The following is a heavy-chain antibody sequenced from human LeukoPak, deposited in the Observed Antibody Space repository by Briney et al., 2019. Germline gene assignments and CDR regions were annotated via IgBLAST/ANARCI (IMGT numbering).Heavy chain of an antibody. CDR2: ISAYNGNT. D-gene: IGHD3-10*01. J-gene: IGHJ4*02. Sequence: ASVKVSCKASGYTFTSYGISWVRQAPGQGREWMGWISAYNGNTNYAQKLQGRVTMTTDTSTSTAYMELRSLRSGDTAVYYCAAGYYGSGSNPGYDYWGQGTLVTV. V-gene: IGHV1-18*01. CDR3: AAGYYGSGSNPGYDY. CDR1: GYTFTSYG.